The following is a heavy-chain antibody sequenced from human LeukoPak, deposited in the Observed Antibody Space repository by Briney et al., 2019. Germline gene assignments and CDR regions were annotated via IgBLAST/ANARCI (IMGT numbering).Heavy chain of an antibody. J-gene: IGHJ4*02. CDR2: ISSSSSYI. CDR3: ARGGPRGYSYGYPDY. V-gene: IGHV3-21*01. D-gene: IGHD5-18*01. CDR1: GFTFSSYS. Sequence: GGSLRLSCAASGFTFSSYSMNWVCQAPGKGLEWVSSISSSSSYIYYADSVKGRFTISRDNAKNSLYLQMNSLRAEDTAVYYCARGGPRGYSYGYPDYWGQGTLVTVSS.